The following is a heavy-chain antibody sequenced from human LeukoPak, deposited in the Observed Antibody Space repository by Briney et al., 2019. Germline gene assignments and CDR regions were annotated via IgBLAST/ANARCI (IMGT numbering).Heavy chain of an antibody. CDR3: ARTPPAVTMIVVVPRAFDI. D-gene: IGHD3-22*01. CDR2: ISSSGSTI. Sequence: PGGSLRLSCAASGFTFSSYEMNWVRQAPGKGLEWVSYISSSGSTIYYADSVKGRFTISRDNAKNSLYLQMNSLRAEDTAVYYCARTPPAVTMIVVVPRAFDIWGQGTMVTVSS. V-gene: IGHV3-48*03. J-gene: IGHJ3*02. CDR1: GFTFSSYE.